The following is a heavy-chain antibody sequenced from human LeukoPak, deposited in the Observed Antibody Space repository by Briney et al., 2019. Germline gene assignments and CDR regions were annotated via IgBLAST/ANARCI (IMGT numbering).Heavy chain of an antibody. CDR1: GGSISSGGYY. CDR3: ARHYSMVCGSTSCHLYNWFDP. V-gene: IGHV4-30-2*01. Sequence: SQTLSLTCTVSGGSISSGGYYWSWIRQPPGKGLEWIGYIYHSGSTYYNPSLKSRVTISVDRSKNQFSLKLSSVTAADTAVYYCARHYSMVCGSTSCHLYNWFDPWGQGTLVTVSS. CDR2: IYHSGST. J-gene: IGHJ5*02. D-gene: IGHD2-2*01.